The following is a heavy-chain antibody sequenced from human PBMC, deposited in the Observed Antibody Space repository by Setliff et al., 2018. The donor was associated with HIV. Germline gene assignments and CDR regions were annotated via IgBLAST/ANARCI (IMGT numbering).Heavy chain of an antibody. Sequence: PGGSLRLSCAASELTFSNYAMTWVRQAPGKGLEWVSSLSGSGGSTYYMDSVKGRFTISRDNPKNSLYLQMTSLRAEDTAVYYCARDDSNGNTDAFDIWGQGTTVTVSS. V-gene: IGHV3-23*01. CDR2: LSGSGGST. CDR1: ELTFSNYA. D-gene: IGHD5-18*01. J-gene: IGHJ3*02. CDR3: ARDDSNGNTDAFDI.